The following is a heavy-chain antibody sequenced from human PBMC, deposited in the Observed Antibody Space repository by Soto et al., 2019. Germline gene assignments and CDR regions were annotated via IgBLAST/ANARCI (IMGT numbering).Heavy chain of an antibody. CDR1: GFTFNSYG. Sequence: WGSLRLSCASSGFTFNSYGMHWVRQAPGKGLEWVAVISYDGSNKYYADSVKGRFTISRDNSKNTLYLQMNSLRAEDTAVYYCARGNSGLDSVFDYCGQGTLGTVSS. D-gene: IGHD5-12*01. CDR2: ISYDGSNK. J-gene: IGHJ4*02. V-gene: IGHV3-30*03. CDR3: ARGNSGLDSVFDY.